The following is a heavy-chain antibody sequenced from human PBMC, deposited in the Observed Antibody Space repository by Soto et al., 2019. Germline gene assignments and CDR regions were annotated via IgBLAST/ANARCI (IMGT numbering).Heavy chain of an antibody. CDR1: GGTFSSYA. D-gene: IGHD2-2*01. CDR2: IIPIFGTA. CDR3: ATSVVPAATGIQKRVVDV. Sequence: GASVKVSCKASGGTFSSYAISWVRQAPGQGLEWMGGIIPIFGTANYAQKFQGRVTITADESTSTAYMELSSLRSEDTAVYYCATSVVPAATGIQKRVVDVWGQGTTVTVSS. J-gene: IGHJ6*02. V-gene: IGHV1-69*13.